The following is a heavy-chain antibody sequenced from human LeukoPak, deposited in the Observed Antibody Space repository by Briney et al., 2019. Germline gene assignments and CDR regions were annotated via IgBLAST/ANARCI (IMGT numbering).Heavy chain of an antibody. CDR2: IYYSGST. D-gene: IGHD3-9*01. V-gene: IGHV4-31*03. CDR3: ARPIRPVRYLDRPRIYYYGMDV. CDR1: GGSISSGGYY. J-gene: IGHJ6*02. Sequence: SETLSLTCTVSGGSISSGGYYWSWIRQHPGKGLEWIGYIYYSGSTYYNPSLKSRVTISVDTSKNQFSLKLSSVTAADTAVYYCARPIRPVRYLDRPRIYYYGMDVWGQGTTVTVSS.